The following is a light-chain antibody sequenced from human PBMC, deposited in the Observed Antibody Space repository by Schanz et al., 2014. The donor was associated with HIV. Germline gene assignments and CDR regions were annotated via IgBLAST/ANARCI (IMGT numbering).Light chain of an antibody. CDR1: QSVSSY. V-gene: IGKV3-11*01. Sequence: EIVLTQSPATLSLSPGERATLSCRASQSVSSYLAWYQQKPGQAPRLLIYDASNRATGIPARFSGSGSGTDFTLTISSLQSEDFAVYYCQQYANSVTFGGGATVEIK. CDR3: QQYANSVT. J-gene: IGKJ4*01. CDR2: DAS.